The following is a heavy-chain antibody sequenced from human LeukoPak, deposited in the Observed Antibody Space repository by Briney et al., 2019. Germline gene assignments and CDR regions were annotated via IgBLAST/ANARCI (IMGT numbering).Heavy chain of an antibody. CDR2: INTDGSST. CDR3: ARVGLDYGDPIDY. Sequence: PGGSLRLSCAASGFTFSSYAMSWVRQAPGKGLEWVSRINTDGSSTSYADSVKGRFTISRDNAKNTLYLQMNSLRAEDTAVYYCARVGLDYGDPIDYWGQGTLVTVSS. J-gene: IGHJ4*02. D-gene: IGHD4-17*01. CDR1: GFTFSSYA. V-gene: IGHV3-74*01.